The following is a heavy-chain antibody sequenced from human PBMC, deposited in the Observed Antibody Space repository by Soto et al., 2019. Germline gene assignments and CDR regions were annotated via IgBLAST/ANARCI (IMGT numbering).Heavy chain of an antibody. V-gene: IGHV3-21*01. CDR3: ARVPVVVVAATGGYFDY. CDR2: ISSSSSYI. Sequence: EVQLVESGGGLVKPGGSLRLSCAASGFTFSSYSMNWVRQAPGKGLEWVSSISSSSSYIYYADSVKGRFTISRDNAKNSLYLQMNSLRAEDTAVYYCARVPVVVVAATGGYFDYWGQGTLVTVSS. CDR1: GFTFSSYS. D-gene: IGHD2-15*01. J-gene: IGHJ4*02.